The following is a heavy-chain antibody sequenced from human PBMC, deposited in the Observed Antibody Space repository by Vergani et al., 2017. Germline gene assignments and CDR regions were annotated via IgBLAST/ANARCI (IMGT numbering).Heavy chain of an antibody. D-gene: IGHD3-22*01. CDR1: GGSISSGSYY. V-gene: IGHV4-61*02. J-gene: IGHJ4*02. CDR3: ARTAYYYDSSGPGYFVY. Sequence: QVQLQESGPGLVKPSQTLSLTCTVSGGSISSGSYYWSWIRQPAGKGLEWIGRIYTSGSTNYNPSLKSRVTISVDTSKNQFSLKLSSVTAADTAVYYCARTAYYYDSSGPGYFVYWGQGTLVTVSS. CDR2: IYTSGST.